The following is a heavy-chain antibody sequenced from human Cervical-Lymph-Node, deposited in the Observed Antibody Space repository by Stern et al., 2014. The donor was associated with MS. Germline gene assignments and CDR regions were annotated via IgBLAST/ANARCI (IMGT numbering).Heavy chain of an antibody. J-gene: IGHJ6*02. V-gene: IGHV1-69*01. D-gene: IGHD4-17*01. CDR2: IIPVFGTA. CDR1: GGTFSTYP. Sequence: QVQLVQSGAEVKKPGSSVKVSCKASGGTFSTYPIIWVRQAPGQGLEWMGGIIPVFGTANYAPKFQGRVTMTAADSSSTAYMELSSLRSEDTAVYYCASPVTLTVGAMDVWGQGTTITVSS. CDR3: ASPVTLTVGAMDV.